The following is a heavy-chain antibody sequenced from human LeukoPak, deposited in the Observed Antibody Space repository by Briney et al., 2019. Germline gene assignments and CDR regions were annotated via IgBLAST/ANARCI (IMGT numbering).Heavy chain of an antibody. CDR1: GFTFSSYW. CDR3: ARKRSDYYYYYYMDV. V-gene: IGHV3-7*01. D-gene: IGHD1-26*01. J-gene: IGHJ6*03. Sequence: GGSLRLSCAASGFTFSSYWMSWVRQAPGKGLEWVANIKQDGSEKYYVDSVKGRFTISRDNAKNSLYLQMNSLRAEDTAVYYCARKRSDYYYYYYMDVWGKGTTVTVSS. CDR2: IKQDGSEK.